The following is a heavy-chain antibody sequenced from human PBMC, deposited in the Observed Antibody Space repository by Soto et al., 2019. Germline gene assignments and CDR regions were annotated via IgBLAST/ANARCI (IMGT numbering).Heavy chain of an antibody. CDR2: IYYGGST. V-gene: IGHV4-59*01. J-gene: IGHJ4*02. CDR1: GGSISSYY. CDR3: ARGGYSGSYFDY. D-gene: IGHD1-26*01. Sequence: QVQLQESGPGLVKPSETLSLTCTVSGGSISSYYWSWIRHPPGKVLEWIGYIYYGGSTNYNPSLKSRVTISVDTSKNQFCLKLSSVTDAATAVYYCARGGYSGSYFDYWGQGTLVTVSS.